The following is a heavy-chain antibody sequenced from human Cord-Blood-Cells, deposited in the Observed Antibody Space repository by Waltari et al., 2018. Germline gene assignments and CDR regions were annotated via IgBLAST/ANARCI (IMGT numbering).Heavy chain of an antibody. CDR3: ASSLSVGPDAFDI. Sequence: QVQLVQSGAEVTQPGASVTVSCKASGYTFPSYAPHLVAPAPGQRLEWMGWINAGNGNTKYSQKFQGRVTITRDTSASTAYMELSSLRSEDTAVYYCASSLSVGPDAFDIWGQGTMVTVSS. V-gene: IGHV1-3*01. D-gene: IGHD1-26*01. J-gene: IGHJ3*02. CDR1: GYTFPSYA. CDR2: INAGNGNT.